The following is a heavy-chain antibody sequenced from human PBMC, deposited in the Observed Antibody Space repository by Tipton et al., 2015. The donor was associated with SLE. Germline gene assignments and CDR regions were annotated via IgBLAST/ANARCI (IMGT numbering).Heavy chain of an antibody. V-gene: IGHV3-66*01. D-gene: IGHD6-13*01. CDR3: ARARQQLPDFDY. CDR2: IYSGGST. J-gene: IGHJ4*02. CDR1: GFTVSSNY. Sequence: SLRLSCAASGFTVSSNYMSWVRQAPGKGLEWVSGIYSGGSTYYADSVKGRFTISRDNSKNTLYLQMNSLRAEDTAVYYCARARQQLPDFDYWGQGTLVTVSS.